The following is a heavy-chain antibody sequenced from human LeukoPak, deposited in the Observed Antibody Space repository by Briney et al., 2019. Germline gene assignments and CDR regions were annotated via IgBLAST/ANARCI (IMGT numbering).Heavy chain of an antibody. CDR3: ARHPEGCSGGSCGPDY. CDR1: GGSFSGYY. V-gene: IGHV4-34*01. D-gene: IGHD2-15*01. J-gene: IGHJ4*02. CDR2: INHSGST. Sequence: SETLSLTCAVYGGSFSGYYWSWTRQPPGKGLEWIGEINHSGSTNYNPSLKSRVTISVDTSKNQFSLKLSSVTAADTAVYYCARHPEGCSGGSCGPDYWGQGTLVTVSS.